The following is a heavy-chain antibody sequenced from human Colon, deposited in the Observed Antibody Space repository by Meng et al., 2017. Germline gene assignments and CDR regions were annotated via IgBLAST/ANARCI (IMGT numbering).Heavy chain of an antibody. J-gene: IGHJ4*01. CDR1: GYSFTSYW. D-gene: IGHD6-13*01. CDR3: ARRRGGYSSSWYYLDY. V-gene: IGHV5-51*01. Sequence: GASLKISWKGSGYSFTSYWIGWVRQMPGKGLGWMGIIYPGDSDTSYSPSFQGQVTISADTSISTAYLQWSSRKASATAMYYCARRRGGYSSSWYYLDYWGQGTLVTVSS. CDR2: IYPGDSDT.